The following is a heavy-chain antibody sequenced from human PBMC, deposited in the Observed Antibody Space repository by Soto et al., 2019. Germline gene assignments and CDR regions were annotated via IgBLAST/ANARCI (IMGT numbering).Heavy chain of an antibody. V-gene: IGHV4-31*03. CDR3: ARDPGGGRYGDYGISP. CDR2: IYYSGRT. D-gene: IGHD4-17*01. J-gene: IGHJ5*02. CDR1: GGSISSGGYY. Sequence: QVQLQESGPGLVKPSQTLSLTCTVSGGSISSGGYYWSWIRQHPGKGMEWIGYIYYSGRTYYNPSLKSRVTIAVDTSKNQFSLKLSSVTAADTAVYYCARDPGGGRYGDYGISPWGQGTLVTVSS.